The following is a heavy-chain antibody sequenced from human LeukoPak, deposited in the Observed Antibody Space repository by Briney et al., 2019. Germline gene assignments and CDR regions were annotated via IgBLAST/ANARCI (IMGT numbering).Heavy chain of an antibody. CDR1: GGSISSGGYY. Sequence: TLSLTCTVSGGSISSGGYYWSWIRQHPGKGLEWIGYIYYSGSTYYNPSLKSRVTISVDTSKNQFSLKLSPVTAADTAVYYCARGYCSGGSCYGWYFDLWGRGTLVTVSS. D-gene: IGHD2-15*01. J-gene: IGHJ2*01. CDR2: IYYSGST. V-gene: IGHV4-31*03. CDR3: ARGYCSGGSCYGWYFDL.